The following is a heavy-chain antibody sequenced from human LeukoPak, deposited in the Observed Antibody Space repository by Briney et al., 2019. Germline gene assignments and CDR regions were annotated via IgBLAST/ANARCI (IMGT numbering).Heavy chain of an antibody. CDR2: ISGSGDNT. V-gene: IGHV3-23*01. CDR1: GFTFSSYA. CDR3: AKGSYYDSNGSFYFDY. D-gene: IGHD3-22*01. J-gene: IGHJ4*02. Sequence: QTGGSLRLSCAASGFTFSSYAMSWVRQAPGKGLEWVSGISGSGDNTYYADSVKGRFTISRDNSKNTLYVQVNSLGTEDTAAYYCAKGSYYDSNGSFYFDYWGQGTLVTVSS.